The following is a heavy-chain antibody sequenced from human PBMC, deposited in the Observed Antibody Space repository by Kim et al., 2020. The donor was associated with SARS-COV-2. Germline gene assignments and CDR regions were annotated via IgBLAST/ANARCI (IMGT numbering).Heavy chain of an antibody. Sequence: TKNSRKFKGRVTITRDTSASTAYMELSSLSSEDTAVYYCALTSSGGVPDYWGQGTLVTVSS. D-gene: IGHD3-16*01. CDR3: ALTSSGGVPDY. CDR2: T. V-gene: IGHV1-3*01. J-gene: IGHJ4*02.